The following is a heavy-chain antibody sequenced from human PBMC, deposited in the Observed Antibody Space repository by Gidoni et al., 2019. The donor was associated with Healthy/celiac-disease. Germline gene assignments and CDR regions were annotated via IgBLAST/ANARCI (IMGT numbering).Heavy chain of an antibody. CDR3: ARGRYSGYNFEDWYFDL. V-gene: IGHV4-61*02. CDR2: IYTSGST. CDR1: GGSISRGSYY. D-gene: IGHD5-12*01. J-gene: IGHJ2*01. Sequence: QVQLQESGPGLVKPSQTLSLTCTVSGGSISRGSYYWSWIRQPAGKGLEWIGRIYTSGSTNYNPSLKSRVTISVDTSKNQFSLKLSSVTAADTAVYYCARGRYSGYNFEDWYFDLWGRGTLVTVSS.